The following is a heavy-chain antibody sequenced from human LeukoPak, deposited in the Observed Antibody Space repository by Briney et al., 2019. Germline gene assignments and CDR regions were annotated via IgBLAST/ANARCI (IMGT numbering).Heavy chain of an antibody. D-gene: IGHD5-12*01. CDR1: GFTFSRYW. V-gene: IGHV3-74*01. CDR3: ARNFRGYSDYEFFDY. Sequence: GGSLRLSCVASGFTFSRYWMHWVRQAPGKGLVWVSRINSDGRSTNYADSVKGRFSISRDNAENTLYLQMNSLRVEDTAVYYCARNFRGYSDYEFFDYWGQGTLVTVSS. J-gene: IGHJ4*02. CDR2: INSDGRST.